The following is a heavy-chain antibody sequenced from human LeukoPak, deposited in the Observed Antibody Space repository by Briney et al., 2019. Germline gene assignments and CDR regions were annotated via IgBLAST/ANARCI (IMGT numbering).Heavy chain of an antibody. CDR1: GFTFTSYA. V-gene: IGHV3-23*01. J-gene: IGHJ4*02. D-gene: IGHD2/OR15-2a*01. Sequence: GGSLRLSCAAPGFTFTSYALDWVRQAPGKGLEWISVISGDGESTHYADSVKGRFTISRDNSKNTLYLQMNSLRAEDTAVYYCARDEYRADAYWGRGTLVTVSS. CDR3: ARDEYRADAY. CDR2: ISGDGEST.